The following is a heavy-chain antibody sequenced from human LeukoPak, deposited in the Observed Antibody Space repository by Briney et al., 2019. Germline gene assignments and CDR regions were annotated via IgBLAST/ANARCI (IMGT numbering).Heavy chain of an antibody. V-gene: IGHV3-23*01. CDR2: ISGSGGST. Sequence: GGTLRLSCAASGFTFSSYGMSWVRQAPGKGLEWVSAISGSGGSTYYADSVKGRFTISRDNSKNTLYLQMNSLRAEDTAVYYCARGVVGASRGFDYWGQGTLVTVSS. CDR1: GFTFSSYG. CDR3: ARGVVGASRGFDY. J-gene: IGHJ4*02. D-gene: IGHD1-26*01.